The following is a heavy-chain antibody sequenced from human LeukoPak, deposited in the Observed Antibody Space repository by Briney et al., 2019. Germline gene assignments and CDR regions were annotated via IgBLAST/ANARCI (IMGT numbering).Heavy chain of an antibody. V-gene: IGHV3-21*01. D-gene: IGHD4-17*01. J-gene: IGHJ6*02. Sequence: GSLRLSCAASGFTFNDYSMNWVRQAPGKGLEWVSSISNSGSFEFYADSVKGRFTVSRDNAKHSLYLQMNGLRAEDTAVYYCARGHYGDTYGMDVWGQGTAVTVSS. CDR2: ISNSGSFE. CDR3: ARGHYGDTYGMDV. CDR1: GFTFNDYS.